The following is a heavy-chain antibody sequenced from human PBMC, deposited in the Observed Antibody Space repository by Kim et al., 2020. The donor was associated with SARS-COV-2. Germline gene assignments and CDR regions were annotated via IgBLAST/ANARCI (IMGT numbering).Heavy chain of an antibody. D-gene: IGHD5-12*01. J-gene: IGHJ6*02. Sequence: SETLSLTCTVSGGSISSSSYYWGWIRQPPGKGLEWIGSIYYSGSTYYNPSLKSRVTISVDTSKNQFSLKLSSVTAADTAVYYCARESRDGYNPDYYYGMDVWGQGTTVTVSS. CDR2: IYYSGST. CDR1: GGSISSSSYY. V-gene: IGHV4-39*07. CDR3: ARESRDGYNPDYYYGMDV.